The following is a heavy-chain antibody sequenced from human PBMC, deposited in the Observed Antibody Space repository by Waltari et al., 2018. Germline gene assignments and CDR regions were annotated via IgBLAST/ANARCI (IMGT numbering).Heavy chain of an antibody. V-gene: IGHV1-2*02. J-gene: IGHJ4*02. CDR2: ISPNMGDT. Sequence: QVQLVQSGAEVKKPGASVKVSCQTSGYTFTGYYIHWVRRAPGQGLAWGGWISPNMGDTSLSEGFQGRVAMTRDTSTSRVYMELSSLRSDDTAVYYCASDRRPYDVLTGYPGGYWGQGTLVTVSS. D-gene: IGHD3-9*01. CDR1: GYTFTGYY. CDR3: ASDRRPYDVLTGYPGGY.